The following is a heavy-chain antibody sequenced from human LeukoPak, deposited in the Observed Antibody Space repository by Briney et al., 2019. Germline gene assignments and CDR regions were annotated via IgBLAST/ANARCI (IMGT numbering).Heavy chain of an antibody. CDR3: ARVNTYYYGSGSYYFPL. Sequence: PSETLSLTCTVSGGSISSGGYYWSWIRQHPGKGLEWIGYIYYSGSTYYNPSLKSRVTISVDTSKNQFSLKLSSVTAADTAVHYCARVNTYYYGSGSYYFPLWGQGTLVTVSS. CDR2: IYYSGST. D-gene: IGHD3-10*01. J-gene: IGHJ4*02. V-gene: IGHV4-31*03. CDR1: GGSISSGGYY.